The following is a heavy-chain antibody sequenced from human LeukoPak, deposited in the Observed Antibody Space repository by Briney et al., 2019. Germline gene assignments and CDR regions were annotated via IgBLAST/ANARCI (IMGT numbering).Heavy chain of an antibody. CDR1: GGSISRNY. D-gene: IGHD2-2*01. Sequence: PSETLSLTCSVSGGSISRNYWSWIRQPPGKELEWIGYIYYTGSTNCNPSLKSRVTISVDTSKNQFSLKLSSVTAADTAVYYCARHSLRSQRDYWGQGTLVTVSS. CDR2: IYYTGST. CDR3: ARHSLRSQRDY. V-gene: IGHV4-59*08. J-gene: IGHJ4*02.